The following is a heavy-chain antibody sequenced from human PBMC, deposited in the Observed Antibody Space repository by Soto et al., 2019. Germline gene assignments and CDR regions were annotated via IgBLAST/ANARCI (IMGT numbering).Heavy chain of an antibody. D-gene: IGHD3-3*01. Sequence: SETLSLTCAVSGGSISSSYWWNWVRQPPGKGLEWIGKIYHSGSTNYNPSLKNRVTISVDKSNNQFSLRLSSVTAADTAVYFCVTSLNYDFWRDGGRNYYFDYWGQGTLVTVSS. CDR1: GGSISSSYW. CDR3: VTSLNYDFWRDGGRNYYFDY. CDR2: IYHSGST. J-gene: IGHJ4*02. V-gene: IGHV4-4*02.